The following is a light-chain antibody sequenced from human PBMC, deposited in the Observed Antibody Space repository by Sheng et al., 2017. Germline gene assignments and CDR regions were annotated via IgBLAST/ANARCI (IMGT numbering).Light chain of an antibody. CDR2: EDN. CDR1: SGSIASNY. Sequence: NFMLTQPHSVSESPGKTVTISCTRSSGSIASNYVQWYQQRPGSSPTTVIYEDNQRPSGVPDRFSGSIDSSSNSASLTISGLKTEDEADYYCQSYDSSSVVFGGGTKLDRP. V-gene: IGLV6-57*01. CDR3: QSYDSSSVV. J-gene: IGLJ2*01.